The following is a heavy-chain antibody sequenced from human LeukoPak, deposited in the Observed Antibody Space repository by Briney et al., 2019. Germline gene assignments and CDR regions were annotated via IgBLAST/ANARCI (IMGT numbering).Heavy chain of an antibody. CDR1: GGSISSGSYY. Sequence: SETLSLTCTVSGGSISSGSYYWSWIRQPAGKGLEWIGRIYTSGSTNYNPSLKSRVTMSVDTSKNQFSLKLSSVTAADTAVYYCARDRHYGSGSRMNWFDPWGQGTLVTVSS. V-gene: IGHV4-61*02. CDR2: IYTSGST. CDR3: ARDRHYGSGSRMNWFDP. J-gene: IGHJ5*02. D-gene: IGHD3-10*01.